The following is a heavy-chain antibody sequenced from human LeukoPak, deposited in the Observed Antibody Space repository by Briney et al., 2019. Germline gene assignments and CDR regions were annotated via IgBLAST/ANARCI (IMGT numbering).Heavy chain of an antibody. Sequence: PGGSLRLSCAASGFAFNTYAMYWVRQAPGKGLEWVAVIWYDGSNKYYADSVKGRFTISRDNSKNTLYLQMNSLRAEDTAVYYCASNIVGASFDYWGQGTLVTVSS. D-gene: IGHD1-26*01. J-gene: IGHJ4*02. CDR1: GFAFNTYA. V-gene: IGHV3-33*01. CDR2: IWYDGSNK. CDR3: ASNIVGASFDY.